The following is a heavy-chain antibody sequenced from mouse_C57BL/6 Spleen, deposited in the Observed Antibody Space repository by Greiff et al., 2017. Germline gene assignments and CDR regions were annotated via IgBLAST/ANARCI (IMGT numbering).Heavy chain of an antibody. J-gene: IGHJ4*01. CDR1: GYTFTSYW. D-gene: IGHD1-1*01. CDR3: ARSSHYYGSSPYAMDY. V-gene: IGHV1-72*01. CDR2: IDPNSGGT. Sequence: VQLQQPGAELVKPGASVKLSCKASGYTFTSYWMHWVKQRPGRGLEWIGRIDPNSGGTKYNEKFKSKATLTVDKPSSTAYMQLSRLTSEDSAVYYCARSSHYYGSSPYAMDYWGQGTSVTVSS.